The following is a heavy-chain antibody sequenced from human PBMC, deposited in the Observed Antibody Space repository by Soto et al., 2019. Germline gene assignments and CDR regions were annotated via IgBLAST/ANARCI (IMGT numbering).Heavy chain of an antibody. CDR3: AAGGGLPRYY. CDR2: IYHRGTT. Sequence: SATLCLTGGVSGGSISSGGYSWSWIRQPPGKGLEWIGYIYHRGTTYYNPSLKSRVTISVDRSKNQFSLKLSSVTAADTAVYYCAAGGGLPRYYWGQGTLVTVSS. J-gene: IGHJ4*02. V-gene: IGHV4-30-2*01. D-gene: IGHD5-12*01. CDR1: GGSISSGGYS.